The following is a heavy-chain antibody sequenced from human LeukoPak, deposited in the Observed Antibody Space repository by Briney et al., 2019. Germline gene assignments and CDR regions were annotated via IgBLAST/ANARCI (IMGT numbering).Heavy chain of an antibody. CDR1: GYTFTSYG. CDR3: ARWYYYDSSGYYYGAFDI. D-gene: IGHD3-22*01. J-gene: IGHJ3*02. V-gene: IGHV1-18*01. Sequence: ASVKVSCKASGYTFTSYGISWVRQAPGQGLEWMGWISAYNGNTNYAQKLQGRVTMTTDTSTSTAYMELRSLRSDDTAVYYCARWYYYDSSGYYYGAFDIWGQGTMVTVSS. CDR2: ISAYNGNT.